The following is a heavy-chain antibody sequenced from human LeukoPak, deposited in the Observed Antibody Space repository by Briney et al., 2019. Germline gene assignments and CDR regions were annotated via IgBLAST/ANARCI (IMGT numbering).Heavy chain of an antibody. V-gene: IGHV5-51*01. J-gene: IGHJ4*02. CDR3: ARHVEWELDY. Sequence: GASLQISCKGSGYSFTSYWISWVRPLPGKGLEWMGIIYPGDSDTRYSPSFQGQVTISADKSISTAYLQWSSLKASDTAMYYCARHVEWELDYWGQGTLVTVSS. CDR1: GYSFTSYW. CDR2: IYPGDSDT. D-gene: IGHD1-26*01.